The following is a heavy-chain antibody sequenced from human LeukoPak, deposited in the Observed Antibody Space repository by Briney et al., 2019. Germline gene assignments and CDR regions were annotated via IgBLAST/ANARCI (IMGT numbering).Heavy chain of an antibody. J-gene: IGHJ4*02. CDR3: ATSARTYLGSSLDY. CDR1: GFTFSTYW. V-gene: IGHV3-74*01. CDR2: ISSDASIT. Sequence: GGSLRLSCAASGFTFSTYWMHWVRQDPGKGLVWVSRISSDASITSYADPVKGRFAISRDNAKNTLYLQMNSLRAEDTALYYCATSARTYLGSSLDYWGQGTLVTVSS. D-gene: IGHD2-15*01.